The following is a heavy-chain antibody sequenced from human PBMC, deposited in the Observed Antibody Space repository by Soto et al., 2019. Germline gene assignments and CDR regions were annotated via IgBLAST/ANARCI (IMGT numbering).Heavy chain of an antibody. J-gene: IGHJ5*02. Sequence: QVHLQESGPGLVKPSQTLSLTCTVSGCSISSGGNFWSWIRHHPEKCLEGIGYIYYSGSTHYNPSLKCRVILSVDKSKNLYSLKLSYVTAADTDVYYCCRGRNYHFDSSYNWFDPCGQGTLVTMSS. D-gene: IGHD3-22*01. CDR1: GCSISSGGNF. CDR3: CRGRNYHFDSSYNWFDP. V-gene: IGHV4-31*03. CDR2: IYYSGST.